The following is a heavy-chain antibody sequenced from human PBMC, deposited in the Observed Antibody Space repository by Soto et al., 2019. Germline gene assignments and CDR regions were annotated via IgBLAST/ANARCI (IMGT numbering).Heavy chain of an antibody. CDR3: ARDSGDMVRGVGGGLDY. CDR2: IWYDGSNK. CDR1: GFTFSSYG. J-gene: IGHJ4*02. Sequence: QVQLVESGGGVVQPGRSLRLSCAASGFTFSSYGMHWVRQAPGKGLEWVAVIWYDGSNKYYADSVKGRFTISRDNSKNTLYLKMNSLRAEDTAVYYCARDSGDMVRGVGGGLDYWGQGTLVTVSS. D-gene: IGHD3-10*01. V-gene: IGHV3-33*01.